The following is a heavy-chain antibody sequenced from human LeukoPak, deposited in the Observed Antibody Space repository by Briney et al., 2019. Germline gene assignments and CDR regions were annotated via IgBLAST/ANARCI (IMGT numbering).Heavy chain of an antibody. Sequence: PGGSLRLSCAASGFTFSTYSMNWVRQAPGKGREWFSYIRSSSSTMFYADSVKGRFTISRDNAKNSLFLQMNSLRDEDTAVYYCASRAYGDYGFDYWGQGTLVTVSS. J-gene: IGHJ4*02. CDR3: ASRAYGDYGFDY. V-gene: IGHV3-48*02. CDR2: IRSSSSTM. D-gene: IGHD4-17*01. CDR1: GFTFSTYS.